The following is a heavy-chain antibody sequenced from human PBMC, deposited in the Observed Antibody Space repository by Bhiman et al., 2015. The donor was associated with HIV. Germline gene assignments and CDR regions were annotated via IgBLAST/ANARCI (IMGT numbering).Heavy chain of an antibody. Sequence: EVQLVESGGGLIQPGGSLRLSCAASGFTVSSNYMSWVRQAPGKGLEWVSCISRGGGSTYYADSVKGRFTISGDNSKNSLYLQMNSLRTEDSAMYYCAKDSQPVYRSSWYYFDYWGQGTLVTVS. CDR1: GFTVSSNY. V-gene: IGHV3-53*01. D-gene: IGHD6-13*01. J-gene: IGHJ4*02. CDR3: AKDSQPVYRSSWYYFDY. CDR2: SRGGGST.